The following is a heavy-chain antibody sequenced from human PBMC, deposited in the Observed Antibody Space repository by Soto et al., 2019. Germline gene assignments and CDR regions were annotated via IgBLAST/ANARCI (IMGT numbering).Heavy chain of an antibody. V-gene: IGHV1-69*06. CDR3: ARGGYSSTWSNLLDRSGLDV. CDR2: IVPLFRTT. D-gene: IGHD6-13*01. J-gene: IGHJ6*02. CDR1: GGTFSSYA. Sequence: QVQLVQSGAEAKKPGSSVKVSCKTSGGTFSSYAISWVRQAPGQGLEWMGGIVPLFRTTNYAQKFQGRFTITADTSTYTVYRELSGLRSGDTAVYYCARGGYSSTWSNLLDRSGLDVWGQGTTVTVSS.